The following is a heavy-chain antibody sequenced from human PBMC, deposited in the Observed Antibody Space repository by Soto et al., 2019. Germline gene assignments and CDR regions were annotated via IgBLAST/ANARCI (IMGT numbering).Heavy chain of an antibody. CDR2: ISSSSSYI. D-gene: IGHD5-12*01. Sequence: GGSLRLSCAASGFTFSSYSMNWVRQAPGKGLEWVSSISSSSSYIYYADSVKGRFTISRDNAKNSLYLQMNSLRAEDTAVYYCARKRVNIATTLGFDMWGQGTMVTVSS. CDR1: GFTFSSYS. J-gene: IGHJ3*02. V-gene: IGHV3-21*01. CDR3: ARKRVNIATTLGFDM.